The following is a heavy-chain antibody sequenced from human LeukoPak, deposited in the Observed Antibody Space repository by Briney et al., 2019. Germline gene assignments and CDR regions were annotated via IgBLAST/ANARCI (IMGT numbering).Heavy chain of an antibody. CDR1: GESITAYY. CDR2: VRHSGST. Sequence: SETLSLTCAVYGESITAYYWTWIRQPPGKRLEWIGEVRHSGSTNYNPSLKSRVTMSVDMSKNQFSLKLNSVTAADTAVYYCAGATATGTGRAFHYWAQGNLVHVSS. D-gene: IGHD3-10*01. J-gene: IGHJ4*02. V-gene: IGHV4-34*01. CDR3: AGATATGTGRAFHY.